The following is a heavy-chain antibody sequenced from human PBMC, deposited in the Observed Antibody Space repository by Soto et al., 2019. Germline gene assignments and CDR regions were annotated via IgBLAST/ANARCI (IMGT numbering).Heavy chain of an antibody. CDR3: ARDKEMATTHTFDY. Sequence: SETLSLTCAVSGGSISSSNWWSWVRQPPGKGLEWIGEIYHSGSTNYNPSLKSRVTISVDKSKNQFSLKLSSVTAADTAVYHCARDKEMATTHTFDYWGQGTLVTVSS. D-gene: IGHD5-12*01. V-gene: IGHV4-4*02. J-gene: IGHJ4*02. CDR2: IYHSGST. CDR1: GGSISSSNW.